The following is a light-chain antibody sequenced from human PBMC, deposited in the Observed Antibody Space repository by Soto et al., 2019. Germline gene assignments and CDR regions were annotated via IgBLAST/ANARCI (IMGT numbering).Light chain of an antibody. V-gene: IGKV3-20*01. Sequence: EIVLTQSPGTLSLSPGERATLFCRASQSIATSQLAWYQQKPGQAPRLLIGASTRATGIPDRFSDSGSGTDFTLTISRLEPEDFAVYYCQQFAASPRACGQGTTVEIK. CDR3: QQFAASPRA. CDR2: GAS. CDR1: QSIATSQ. J-gene: IGKJ1*01.